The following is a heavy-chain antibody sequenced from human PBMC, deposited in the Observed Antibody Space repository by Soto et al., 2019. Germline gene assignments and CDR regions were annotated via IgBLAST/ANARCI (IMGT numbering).Heavy chain of an antibody. Sequence: PGGSLRLSCAASGFTFSSYGMHWVRQAPGKGLEWVAVISYDGSNKYYADSVKGRFTISRDNSKNTLYLQMNSLRAEDTAVYYCAKARYYYDSSGYFDYWGQGTLVTAPQ. J-gene: IGHJ4*02. CDR3: AKARYYYDSSGYFDY. D-gene: IGHD3-22*01. CDR1: GFTFSSYG. V-gene: IGHV3-30*18. CDR2: ISYDGSNK.